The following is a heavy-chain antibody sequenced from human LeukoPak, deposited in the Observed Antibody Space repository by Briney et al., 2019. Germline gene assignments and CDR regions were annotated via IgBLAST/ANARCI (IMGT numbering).Heavy chain of an antibody. CDR3: ARATLDYKVDY. CDR1: GGTFSSYA. V-gene: IGHV1-69*04. CDR2: IIPILGIA. J-gene: IGHJ4*02. Sequence: GASVKVSCKASGGTFSSYAISWVRQAPGQGLEWMGRIIPILGIANYAQKFQGRVTITADKSTSTVYMELSSLRSEDTAVYYCARATLDYKVDYWGQGTLVTVSS. D-gene: IGHD4-4*01.